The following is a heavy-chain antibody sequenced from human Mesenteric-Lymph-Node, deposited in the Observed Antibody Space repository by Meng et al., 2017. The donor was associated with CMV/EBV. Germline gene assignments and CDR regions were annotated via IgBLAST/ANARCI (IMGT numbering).Heavy chain of an antibody. CDR1: GFTFSSYW. V-gene: IGHV3-7*01. CDR3: ARLDYYDSSGYFRTGYYFDY. Sequence: GESLKISCAASGFTFSSYWMSWVRQAPGKGLEWVANIKQYGSEKYYVDSVKGRFTISRDNAKNSLYLQMNSLRAEDTAVYYCARLDYYDSSGYFRTGYYFDYWGQGTLVTVSS. J-gene: IGHJ4*02. D-gene: IGHD3-22*01. CDR2: IKQYGSEK.